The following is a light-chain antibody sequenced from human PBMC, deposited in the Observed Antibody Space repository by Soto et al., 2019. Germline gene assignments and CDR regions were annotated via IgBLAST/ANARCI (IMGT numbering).Light chain of an antibody. J-gene: IGKJ2*01. CDR3: HHLNNWLSYT. V-gene: IGKV3-15*01. Sequence: QSLAIVSLSKMERATLSCRASQSVNSNLAWYQQKAGQAPRLLIYGTSTRATGIPARFSGSGSGTDFTLTISSLQFEDFAVYYCHHLNNWLSYTFGQG. CDR2: GTS. CDR1: QSVNSN.